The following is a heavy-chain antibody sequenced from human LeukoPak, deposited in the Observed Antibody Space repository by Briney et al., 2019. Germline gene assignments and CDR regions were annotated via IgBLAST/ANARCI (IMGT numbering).Heavy chain of an antibody. CDR3: ARLGVAGFDP. V-gene: IGHV1-24*01. J-gene: IGHJ5*02. CDR1: GYTLTELS. Sequence: ASVTVSCKVSGYTLTELSMHWVRQVPGKGLEWMGGFDPEDGETIYAQKFQGRVTMTEDTSTDTAYMELSRLRSDDTAVYYCARLGVAGFDPWGQGTLVTVSS. D-gene: IGHD6-19*01. CDR2: FDPEDGET.